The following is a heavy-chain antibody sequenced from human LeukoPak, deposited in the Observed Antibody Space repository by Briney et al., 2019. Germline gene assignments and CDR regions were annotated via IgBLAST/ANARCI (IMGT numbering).Heavy chain of an antibody. D-gene: IGHD6-13*01. CDR2: IYYSGST. CDR3: ARVKYSSSWWGYYYYMDV. Sequence: SETLSLTCAVSGGSISSSNWWSWIRQPPGKGLEWIGYIYYSGSTNYNPSLKSRVTISVDTSKNQFSLKLSSVTAADTAVYYCARVKYSSSWWGYYYYMDVWGKGTTVTVSS. J-gene: IGHJ6*03. V-gene: IGHV4-61*01. CDR1: GGSISSSNW.